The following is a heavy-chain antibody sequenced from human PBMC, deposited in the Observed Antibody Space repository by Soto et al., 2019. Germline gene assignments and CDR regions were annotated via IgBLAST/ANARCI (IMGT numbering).Heavy chain of an antibody. J-gene: IGHJ6*02. CDR1: GFTFSSYG. CDR3: ASWGYSYVVRRGMDV. V-gene: IGHV3-30*03. D-gene: IGHD5-18*01. CDR2: ISYDGSNK. Sequence: QVQLVESGGGVVQPGRSLRLSCAASGFTFSSYGMHWVRQAPGKGLEWVAVISYDGSNKYYADSVKGRFTISRDNSKNTLYLQMNSLRAEDTAVYYCASWGYSYVVRRGMDVWGQGTTVTVSS.